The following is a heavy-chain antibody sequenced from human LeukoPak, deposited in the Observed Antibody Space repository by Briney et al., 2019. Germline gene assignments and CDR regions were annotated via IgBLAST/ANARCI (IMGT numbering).Heavy chain of an antibody. CDR2: IKSKTDGGTT. J-gene: IGHJ4*02. CDR1: GFTFSNAW. V-gene: IGHV3-15*01. Sequence: GGSLRLSCAASGFTFSNAWMSWVRQAPGKGLEWVGRIKSKTDGGTTDYAAPVKGRFTISRDDSKNTLYLQMNSLKTEDTAVYYCRHVFLWFGELYPSDYWGQGTLVTVSS. D-gene: IGHD3-10*01. CDR3: RHVFLWFGELYPSDY.